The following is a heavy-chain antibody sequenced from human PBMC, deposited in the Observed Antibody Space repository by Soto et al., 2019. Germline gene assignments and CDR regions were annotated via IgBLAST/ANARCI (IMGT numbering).Heavy chain of an antibody. CDR1: VLSISSSRYY. D-gene: IGHD3-3*01. J-gene: IGHJ5*02. V-gene: IGHV4-39*01. CDR3: ARHSTPHGVSDYDFWSGYRYNWFDP. Sequence: ADTLSLTSSLSVLSISSSRYYWGWIRPPPRKGLDWIVSIYYSGSTYYNPSLKTRVTISVDTSKNQFSLKLSSVTAADTAVYYCARHSTPHGVSDYDFWSGYRYNWFDPWGQGTLVTVSS. CDR2: IYYSGST.